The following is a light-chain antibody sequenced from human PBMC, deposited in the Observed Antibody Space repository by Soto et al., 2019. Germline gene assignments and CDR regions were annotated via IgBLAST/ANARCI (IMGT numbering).Light chain of an antibody. CDR2: DAS. J-gene: IGKJ4*01. CDR3: QQRSSCPST. V-gene: IGKV3-11*01. CDR1: QSVSRY. Sequence: EIVLTQSPATLSLSPGERATLSCRASQSVSRYLAWYQQKPGQAPRLLIYDASNRATGIPARFSGSGSGTDFTLTITSLEPEDFAVYYCQQRSSCPSTFGGGTKVEI.